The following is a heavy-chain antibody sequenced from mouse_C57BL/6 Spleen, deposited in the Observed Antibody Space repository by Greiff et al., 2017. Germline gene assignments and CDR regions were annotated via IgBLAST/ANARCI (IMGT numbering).Heavy chain of an antibody. Sequence: QVQLKQPGAELVKPGASVKLSCKASGYTFTSYWMHWVKQRPGQGLEWIGMIHPNSGSTNYNEKFKSKATLTVDKSSSTAYMQLSSLPSEDSAVCYCARSDGYYSYWGQGTLVTVSA. CDR3: ARSDGYYSY. CDR2: IHPNSGST. CDR1: GYTFTSYW. D-gene: IGHD2-3*01. J-gene: IGHJ3*01. V-gene: IGHV1-64*01.